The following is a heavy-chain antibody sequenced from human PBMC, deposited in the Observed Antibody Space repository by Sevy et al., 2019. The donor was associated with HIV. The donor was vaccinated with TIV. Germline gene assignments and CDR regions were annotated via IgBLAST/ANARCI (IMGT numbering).Heavy chain of an antibody. J-gene: IGHJ4*02. D-gene: IGHD2-15*01. Sequence: ASVKVSCKASGGTFSSYAISWVRQAPGQGLEWMGGIIPIFGTANYAQKFQGRVTITADESTSTVYMELSSLRSEDTAVYYCARGGKYCSGGSCYPQLDYWGQGTLVTVSS. CDR3: ARGGKYCSGGSCYPQLDY. CDR1: GGTFSSYA. V-gene: IGHV1-69*13. CDR2: IIPIFGTA.